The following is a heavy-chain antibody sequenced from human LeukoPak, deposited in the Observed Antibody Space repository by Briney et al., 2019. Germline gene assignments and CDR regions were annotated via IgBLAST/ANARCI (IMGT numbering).Heavy chain of an antibody. V-gene: IGHV4-39*02. D-gene: IGHD3-10*01. Sequence: PSETLSLTCTVSGGSISSSSNYWGWIRQPPGKGLEWIGSIYYTGSTYYNPSLKSRVTISVDTSKNQFSLKLTSVTAADTAVYYCARDERFGESSFDPWGQGTLVTVSS. CDR3: ARDERFGESSFDP. CDR1: GGSISSSSNY. J-gene: IGHJ5*02. CDR2: IYYTGST.